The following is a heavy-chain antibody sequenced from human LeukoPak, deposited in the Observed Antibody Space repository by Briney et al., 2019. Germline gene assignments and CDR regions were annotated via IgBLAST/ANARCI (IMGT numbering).Heavy chain of an antibody. CDR1: GFTFSSYG. V-gene: IGHV3-33*01. J-gene: IGHJ4*02. CDR3: ARVLYSSSSFDY. CDR2: IWYDGSNK. D-gene: IGHD6-6*01. Sequence: GRSLRLSCAASGFTFSSYGMHWVRQAPGKGLEWVAVIWYDGSNKHYADSVKGRFTISRDNSKNTLYLQMNSLRAEDTAVYYCARVLYSSSSFDYWGQGTLVTVSS.